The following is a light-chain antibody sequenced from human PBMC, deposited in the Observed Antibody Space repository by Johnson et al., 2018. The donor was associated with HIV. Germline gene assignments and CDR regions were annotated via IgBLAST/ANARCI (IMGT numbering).Light chain of an antibody. CDR3: GTWDSSLSPYV. CDR2: DNN. CDR1: SSNIGNNY. V-gene: IGLV1-51*01. Sequence: QAVLTQPPSVSAAPGQKVTISCSGSSSNIGNNYVSWYQQLPGTAPKLLIYDNNKRPSGIPDRFSGSKSGTSATLGITGLQTGDEADYYCGTWDSSLSPYVSWTGTKVTCL. J-gene: IGLJ1*01.